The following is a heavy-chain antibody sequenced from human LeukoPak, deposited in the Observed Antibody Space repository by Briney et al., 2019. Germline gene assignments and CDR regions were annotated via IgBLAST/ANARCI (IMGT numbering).Heavy chain of an antibody. CDR2: INHSGST. V-gene: IGHV4-34*01. CDR1: GGSFSGYY. J-gene: IGHJ4*02. D-gene: IGHD1-26*01. Sequence: SETLSLTCAVYGGSFSGYYWSWIRQPPGKGLEWIGEINHSGSTNYNPSLKSRVTISVDTSKNQFSLKLSSVTAADTAVYYCARGATVGATTFDYWGRGTLVTVSS. CDR3: ARGATVGATTFDY.